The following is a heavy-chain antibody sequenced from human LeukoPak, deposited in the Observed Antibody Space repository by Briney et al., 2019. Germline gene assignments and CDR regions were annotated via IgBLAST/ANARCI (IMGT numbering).Heavy chain of an antibody. CDR3: GKIATGYFQE. Sequence: GESLKISCKASGYTFANYYIGWVRQMPGKGLEWMGIIYAGDSDTKYSPSFQGQVTISVDRSIRTAYLQWNSLKASDTAIYYCGKIATGYFQEWGQGTLVTVSS. V-gene: IGHV5-51*01. D-gene: IGHD5-24*01. J-gene: IGHJ1*01. CDR1: GYTFANYY. CDR2: IYAGDSDT.